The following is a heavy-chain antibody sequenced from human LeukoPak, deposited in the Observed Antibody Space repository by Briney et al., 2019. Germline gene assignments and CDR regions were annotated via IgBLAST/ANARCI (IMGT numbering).Heavy chain of an antibody. CDR1: GGSISSYY. J-gene: IGHJ4*02. CDR2: IYYSGST. D-gene: IGHD2-15*01. CDR3: ARDHCCGGSCYVDY. V-gene: IGHV4-59*01. Sequence: SETLSLTCTVSGGSISSYYWSWIRQPPGKGLEWIGYIYYSGSTNYNPSLKSRVTISVDTSKNQFSLKLSSVTAADTAVYYCARDHCCGGSCYVDYWGQGTLVTVSS.